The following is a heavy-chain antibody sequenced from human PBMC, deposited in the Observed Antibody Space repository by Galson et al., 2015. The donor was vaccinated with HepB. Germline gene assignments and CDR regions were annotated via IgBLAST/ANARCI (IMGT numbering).Heavy chain of an antibody. Sequence: SLRLSCAASGFTFQNYAMSWVRQAPGTGLEWVSAVSGSAVSPYYAGSAKGRFTISRDNSKNTLFLQMKSLRASDTAIYYGAKWGGAVDYWGQGTLVTVS. CDR1: GFTFQNYA. CDR2: VSGSAVSP. CDR3: AKWGGAVDY. V-gene: IGHV3-23*01. D-gene: IGHD1-26*01. J-gene: IGHJ4*02.